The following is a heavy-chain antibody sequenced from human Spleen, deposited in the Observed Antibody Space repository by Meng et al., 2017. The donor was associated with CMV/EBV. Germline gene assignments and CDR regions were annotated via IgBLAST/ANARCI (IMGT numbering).Heavy chain of an antibody. Sequence: QGYLGRFGAEVKKPGASVQAPCKASGYPFTGYYMHLVRQAPGQGLEWRGWINPNRGGTNYAQKFQGRVTMTRDTSISTAYMELSRLRSDDTAVYYCARDMSGSYEFDYWGQGTLVTVSS. J-gene: IGHJ4*02. CDR1: GYPFTGYY. CDR3: ARDMSGSYEFDY. CDR2: INPNRGGT. D-gene: IGHD1-26*01. V-gene: IGHV1-2*02.